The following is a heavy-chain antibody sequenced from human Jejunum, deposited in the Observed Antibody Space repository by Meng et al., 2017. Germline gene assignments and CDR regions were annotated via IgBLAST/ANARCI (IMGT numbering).Heavy chain of an antibody. J-gene: IGHJ4*02. Sequence: QVELGQGGAGLLKPSEPVSLPCGVYGGSISGYFWSWIRQAPGEGLEWVGEFTCGGTTNYNTSLKSRVNISADTSKNQFSLTLSSVSAADTAVYYCARHEVDFDNWGQGTLVTVSS. CDR1: GGSISGYF. CDR2: FTCGGTT. V-gene: IGHV4-34*02. D-gene: IGHD1-26*01. CDR3: ARHEVDFDN.